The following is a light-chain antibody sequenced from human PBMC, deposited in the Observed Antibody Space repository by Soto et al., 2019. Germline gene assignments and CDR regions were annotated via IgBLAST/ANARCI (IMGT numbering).Light chain of an antibody. Sequence: DVQMTQSPSTLSASVGYRFTITCPAGQTISSWLAWYQQKPGKAPNLLIYDASTLERGVPSRFSGTGSGTEFTLTIDSLQPDDFATYYCQQYHSSSITFGQGTRRENK. V-gene: IGKV1-5*01. CDR2: DAS. CDR1: QTISSW. J-gene: IGKJ5*01. CDR3: QQYHSSSIT.